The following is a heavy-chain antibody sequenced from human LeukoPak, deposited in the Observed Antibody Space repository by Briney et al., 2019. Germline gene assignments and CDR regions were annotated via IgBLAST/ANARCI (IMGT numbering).Heavy chain of an antibody. Sequence: ASVKVSCKASGYTFTGYYMHWVRQAPGQGLEWMGWINPNSGGTNYAQKFQGRVTMTRDTSISTAYMELSRLRSDDTAVYYCARVGNLGGYGYYDYWGQGTLVTVSS. CDR3: ARVGNLGGYGYYDY. V-gene: IGHV1-2*02. D-gene: IGHD6-25*01. J-gene: IGHJ4*02. CDR2: INPNSGGT. CDR1: GYTFTGYY.